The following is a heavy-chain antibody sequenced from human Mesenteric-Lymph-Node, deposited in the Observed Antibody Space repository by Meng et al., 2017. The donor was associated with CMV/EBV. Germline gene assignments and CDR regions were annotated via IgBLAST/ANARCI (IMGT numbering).Heavy chain of an antibody. J-gene: IGHJ4*02. D-gene: IGHD2-15*01. CDR1: GFTFSSYA. Sequence: GESLKISCAASGFTFSSYAMSWVRQAPGKGLEWVSVIYSGGSSTYYADSVKGRFTISRDNSKNTLYLQMNSLRAEDTAVYFCARAQCSGGSCPTDWGQGTLVTVSS. CDR3: ARAQCSGGSCPTD. V-gene: IGHV3-23*03. CDR2: IYSGGSST.